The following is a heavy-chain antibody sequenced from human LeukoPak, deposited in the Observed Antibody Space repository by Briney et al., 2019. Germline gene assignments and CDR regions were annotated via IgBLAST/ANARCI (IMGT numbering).Heavy chain of an antibody. V-gene: IGHV4-4*09. CDR2: IYTSGST. CDR3: ARHYPTVAGRGNSDY. Sequence: SETLSLTCTVSGGSISSYYWSWIRQPPGKGLEWIGYIYTSGSTNYNPSLKSRVTISVDTSKNQFSLKLSSVTAADTAVYYCARHYPTVAGRGNSDYWGQGTLVTVSS. CDR1: GGSISSYY. J-gene: IGHJ4*02. D-gene: IGHD6-19*01.